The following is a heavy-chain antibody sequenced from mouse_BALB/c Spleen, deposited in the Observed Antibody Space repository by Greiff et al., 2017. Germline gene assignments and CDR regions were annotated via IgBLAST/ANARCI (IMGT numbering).Heavy chain of an antibody. V-gene: IGHV1-55*01. CDR2: IYPGSGST. CDR3: ATMFSYWYFDV. J-gene: IGHJ1*01. D-gene: IGHD1-1*02. Sequence: QGQLQQPGAELVKPGTSVKLSCKASGYNFTSYWINWVKLRPGQGLEWIGDIYPGSGSTNYNEKFKSKATLTVDTSSSTAYMQLSSLASEDSALYYCATMFSYWYFDVWGAGTTVTVSS. CDR1: GYNFTSYW.